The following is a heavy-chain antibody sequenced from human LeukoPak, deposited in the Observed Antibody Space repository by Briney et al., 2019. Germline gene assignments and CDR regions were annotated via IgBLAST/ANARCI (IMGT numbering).Heavy chain of an antibody. CDR3: SALGITMMGAV. D-gene: IGHD3-22*01. CDR2: ISSSGSTI. CDR1: GFTFSSYA. V-gene: IGHV3-48*03. Sequence: PGGSLRLSCAASGFTFSSYAMNWVRQAPGKGLEWVSYISSSGSTIYYADSVKGRFTISRDNSKNSLYLQMNSLRAEDTAVYYCSALGITMMGAVWGKGTTV. J-gene: IGHJ6*03.